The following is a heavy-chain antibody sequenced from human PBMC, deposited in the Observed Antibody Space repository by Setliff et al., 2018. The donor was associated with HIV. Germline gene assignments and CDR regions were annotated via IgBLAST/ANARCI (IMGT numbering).Heavy chain of an antibody. Sequence: SETLSLTCAVYGGSFSAYYRSWIRQPPGKGLEWIGEINYSGGTNYIPSLKSRVTISVDTSKNQFSLKLSSVSAADTAVYYCARGRLAAAASRRQFDYCYMDVWTKGTTVTVSS. CDR3: ARGRLAAAASRRQFDYCYMDV. D-gene: IGHD6-13*01. J-gene: IGHJ6*03. CDR2: INYSGGT. CDR1: GGSFSAYY. V-gene: IGHV4-34*01.